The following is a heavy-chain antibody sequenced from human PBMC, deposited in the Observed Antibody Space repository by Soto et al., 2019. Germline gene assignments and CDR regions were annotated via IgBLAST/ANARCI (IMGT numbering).Heavy chain of an antibody. D-gene: IGHD3-10*01. CDR3: ARDPEKGSGSYYNGALVDYYYYGMDV. J-gene: IGHJ6*02. CDR1: GFPFSSYS. Sequence: AGGSLILSCAASGFPFSSYSMNWVRQAPGKGLEWVSSISSSSSYIYYADSVKGRFTISRDNAKNSLYLQMNSLRAEDTAVYYCARDPEKGSGSYYNGALVDYYYYGMDVWGQGTTVTVSS. V-gene: IGHV3-21*01. CDR2: ISSSSSYI.